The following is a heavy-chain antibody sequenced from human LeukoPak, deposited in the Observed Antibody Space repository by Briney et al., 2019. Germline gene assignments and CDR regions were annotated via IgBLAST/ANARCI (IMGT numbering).Heavy chain of an antibody. CDR1: GFTFSSYE. D-gene: IGHD3-10*02. CDR2: ISSSGSTI. CDR3: AELGITMIGGV. J-gene: IGHJ6*04. Sequence: GGSLRLSCAASGFTFSSYEMNWVRQAPGKALQWVSYISSSGSTIYYADSVKGRFTISRDNAKNSLYLQMNSLRAEDTAVYYCAELGITMIGGVWGKGTTVTISS. V-gene: IGHV3-48*03.